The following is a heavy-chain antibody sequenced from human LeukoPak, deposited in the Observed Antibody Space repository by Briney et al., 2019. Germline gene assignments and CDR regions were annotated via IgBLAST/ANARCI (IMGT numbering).Heavy chain of an antibody. V-gene: IGHV4-34*01. Sequence: SETLSLTCAVYGGSFSGYYWSWIRQPPGKGLEWIGEINHSGSTNYNPSLKRRVTISVDTSKNQFSLKLSSVTAADTAVYYCARVRRYYDSSGYYYYFDYWGQGTLVTVSS. D-gene: IGHD3-22*01. CDR3: ARVRRYYDSSGYYYYFDY. CDR2: INHSGST. J-gene: IGHJ4*02. CDR1: GGSFSGYY.